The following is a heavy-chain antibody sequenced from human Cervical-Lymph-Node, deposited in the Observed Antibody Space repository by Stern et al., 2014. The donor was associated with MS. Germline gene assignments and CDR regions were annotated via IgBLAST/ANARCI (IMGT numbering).Heavy chain of an antibody. D-gene: IGHD3-22*01. V-gene: IGHV3-21*01. Sequence: EVQLVESGGGLVKPGGSLRLSCAASGFTFTDYSINWVRQAPGKGLEWVSSISSTTNYIYYADSVKGRFTISRDNAKNSLYLQMNSLRAEDTALYYCARGAYYDGSGFCYHWGQGTLVTVSS. CDR3: ARGAYYDGSGFCYH. CDR2: ISSTTNYI. CDR1: GFTFTDYS. J-gene: IGHJ4*02.